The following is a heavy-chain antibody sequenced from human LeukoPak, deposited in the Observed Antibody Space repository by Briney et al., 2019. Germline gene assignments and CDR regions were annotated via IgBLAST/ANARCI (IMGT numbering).Heavy chain of an antibody. Sequence: GGSLRLSCAASGFTFGVYTMHWVRQAPGKGLEWLAVISDDGSIKYYADSVKGRSTISRDNSKNTLYLQMNSLRADDTAVYSCARGRGRIVGTTPFDYWGQGTLVTVSS. J-gene: IGHJ4*02. D-gene: IGHD1-26*01. CDR3: ARGRGRIVGTTPFDY. CDR1: GFTFGVYT. CDR2: ISDDGSIK. V-gene: IGHV3-30*04.